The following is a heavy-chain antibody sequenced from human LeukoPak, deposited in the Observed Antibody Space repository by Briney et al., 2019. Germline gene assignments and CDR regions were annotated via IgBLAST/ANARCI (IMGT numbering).Heavy chain of an antibody. J-gene: IGHJ3*02. D-gene: IGHD1-26*01. CDR2: ISVGGGST. CDR3: VRAPSGLIKGSYDM. CDR1: GFSFGSYA. V-gene: IGHV3-23*01. Sequence: GGSLRLSCVASGFSFGSYAVTCVRQAPGKGLEWVSSISVGGGSTYYADSVKGRFTVSRDDSRSTLYLRMSDLRADDTAVYCCVRAPSGLIKGSYDMWGQGTMVTVSS.